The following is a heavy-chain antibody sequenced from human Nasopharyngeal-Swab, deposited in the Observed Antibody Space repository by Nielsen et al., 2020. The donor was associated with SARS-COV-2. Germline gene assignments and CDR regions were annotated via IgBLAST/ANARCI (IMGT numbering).Heavy chain of an antibody. Sequence: LKISCAASGFTFSSYGMHWVRQAPGKGLEWVAVISYDGSNKYYADSVKGRFTISRDNSKNTLYLQMNSLRAEDTAVYYCAREGRVCSSTSCYEAWYYYYGMDVWGQGTTVTVSS. CDR2: ISYDGSNK. J-gene: IGHJ6*02. CDR1: GFTFSSYG. CDR3: AREGRVCSSTSCYEAWYYYYGMDV. V-gene: IGHV3-30*03. D-gene: IGHD2-2*01.